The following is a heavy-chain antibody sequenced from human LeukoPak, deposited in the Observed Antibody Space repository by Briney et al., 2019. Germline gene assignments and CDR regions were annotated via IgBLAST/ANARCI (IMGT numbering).Heavy chain of an antibody. V-gene: IGHV3-21*01. CDR3: ARDSNGYSSGWGVYYYYYMDV. Sequence: GGSLRLSCAASGFTFSSYSMNWVRQAPGKGLEWVSSISSSSSYIYYADSVKGRFTISRDNAKNSLYLQMNSLRAEDTAVYYCARDSNGYSSGWGVYYYYYMDVWGKGTTVTVSS. D-gene: IGHD6-19*01. CDR1: GFTFSSYS. CDR2: ISSSSSYI. J-gene: IGHJ6*03.